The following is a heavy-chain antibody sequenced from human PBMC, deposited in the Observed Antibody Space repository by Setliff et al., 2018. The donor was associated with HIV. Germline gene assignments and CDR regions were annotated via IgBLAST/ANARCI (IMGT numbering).Heavy chain of an antibody. Sequence: ASETLSLTCSVSGGSISSSNYYWGWIRQPPGKRLEWIGSIYHSESSYYNPSLKSRVTISVDTSKNYFSLKLTSGTAADTAVYYCASPFGAVAGTMDVWGKGTTVTVSS. CDR2: IYHSESS. D-gene: IGHD6-19*01. V-gene: IGHV4-39*02. CDR3: ASPFGAVAGTMDV. J-gene: IGHJ6*04. CDR1: GGSISSSNYY.